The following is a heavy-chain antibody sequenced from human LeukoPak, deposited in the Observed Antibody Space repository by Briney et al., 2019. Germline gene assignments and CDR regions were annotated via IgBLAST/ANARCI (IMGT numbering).Heavy chain of an antibody. D-gene: IGHD6-19*01. CDR3: ARQGIAVAGFDI. CDR1: GGSISSYY. V-gene: IGHV4-59*08. Sequence: SETLSLTCTVSGGSISSYYWSWIRQPPGKGLEWIGYIYYSGSTKYNPSLKSRVTISVDTSKNQFSLKLSSVTAADTAVYYCARQGIAVAGFDIWGQGTMVTVSS. CDR2: IYYSGST. J-gene: IGHJ3*02.